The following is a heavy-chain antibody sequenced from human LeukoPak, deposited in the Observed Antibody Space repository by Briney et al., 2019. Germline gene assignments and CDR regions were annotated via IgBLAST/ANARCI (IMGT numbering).Heavy chain of an antibody. J-gene: IGHJ6*04. Sequence: GASLQISCKGSGSRFTSYWIGWGRQMPGKGLEWMGIIYPGDSDTRYSPSFQGQVTISADKSISTAYLQWSSLKASDTAMYYCARHGEYGSGSYFYYGMDVWGKGTTVTVSS. CDR2: IYPGDSDT. CDR3: ARHGEYGSGSYFYYGMDV. CDR1: GSRFTSYW. V-gene: IGHV5-51*01. D-gene: IGHD3-10*01.